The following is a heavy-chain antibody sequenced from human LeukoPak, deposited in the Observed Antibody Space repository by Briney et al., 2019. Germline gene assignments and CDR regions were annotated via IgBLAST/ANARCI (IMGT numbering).Heavy chain of an antibody. V-gene: IGHV1-18*01. D-gene: IGHD2-21*02. J-gene: IGHJ4*02. Sequence: GASVTVSCKASGYTFTSYGISGVGQAPGQGLEWMGWISAYNGNTNYAKTLQGRVTMTTDTSTSTAYMELSSLRSADTAVYYCARDLISNCGGDCYSDYFDYWGQGTLVTVSS. CDR1: GYTFTSYG. CDR2: ISAYNGNT. CDR3: ARDLISNCGGDCYSDYFDY.